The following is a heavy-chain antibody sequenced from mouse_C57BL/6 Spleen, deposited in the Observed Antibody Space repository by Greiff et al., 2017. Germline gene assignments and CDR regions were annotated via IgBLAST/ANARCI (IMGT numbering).Heavy chain of an antibody. J-gene: IGHJ1*03. CDR2: IWSGGST. Sequence: QVQLQQSGPGLVQPSQSLSITCTVSGFSLTSYGVHWVRQSPGKGLEWLGVIWSGGSTDYNAAFISRLSISKDNSKSQVFFKMNSLHADDTAIYYWARNDWYFDVWGTGTTVTVSS. CDR3: ARNDWYFDV. CDR1: GFSLTSYG. V-gene: IGHV2-2*01.